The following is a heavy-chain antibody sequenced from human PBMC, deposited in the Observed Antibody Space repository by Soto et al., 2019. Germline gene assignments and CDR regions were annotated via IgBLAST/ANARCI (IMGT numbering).Heavy chain of an antibody. V-gene: IGHV4-30-4*01. CDR2: IFYTGST. Sequence: QVQLQESGPGLVKPSQTLSLTCTVSGASIRSDTSYWSWIRQPPGKGLEWMGFIFYTGSTYYSPSLKSRLTISVDTSKNQFSLRMSSVTAADTAVYYCATAGYSRGEDYWGQGTLVTVSS. D-gene: IGHD6-19*01. J-gene: IGHJ4*02. CDR1: GASIRSDTSY. CDR3: ATAGYSRGEDY.